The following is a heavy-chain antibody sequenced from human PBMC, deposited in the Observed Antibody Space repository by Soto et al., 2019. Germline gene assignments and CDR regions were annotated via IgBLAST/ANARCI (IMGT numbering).Heavy chain of an antibody. J-gene: IGHJ5*02. CDR2: INPGDGTT. CDR3: ARETSDFDH. CDR1: GCTFSTCY. V-gene: IGHV1-46*01. Sequence: QVQLVQSGAEVKRPGASVRISCTTSGCTFSTCYLHWLRQAPGQGLEWMGFINPGDGTTTYAQKFQDRITVTRNTSTDTVYMDMSSLRSDDTAIYYCARETSDFDHWGQGTQVTVSS. D-gene: IGHD1-1*01.